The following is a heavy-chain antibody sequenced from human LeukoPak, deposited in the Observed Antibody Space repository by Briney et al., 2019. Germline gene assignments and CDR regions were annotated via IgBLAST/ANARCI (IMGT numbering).Heavy chain of an antibody. CDR2: ISDDETYK. D-gene: IGHD3-22*01. Sequence: GSLRLSCAASGFTFNSYSMHWVRQAPGKGLEWVTAISDDETYKFYADSVKGRFTISRDNSKNTLYLQMNSLRAEDTAVYYCAKESYITMIVVVISHMDVWGKGTTVTVSS. J-gene: IGHJ6*03. CDR3: AKESYITMIVVVISHMDV. V-gene: IGHV3-30-3*01. CDR1: GFTFNSYS.